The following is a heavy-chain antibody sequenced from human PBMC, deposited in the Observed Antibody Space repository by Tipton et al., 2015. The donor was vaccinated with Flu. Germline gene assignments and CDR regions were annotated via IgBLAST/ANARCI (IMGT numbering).Heavy chain of an antibody. CDR3: ARQHDYVWGSYRRDDY. V-gene: IGHV4-38-2*01. CDR2: IHRAGST. CDR1: GDSMGSRYF. J-gene: IGHJ4*02. D-gene: IGHD3-16*02. Sequence: LRLSCSVSGDSMGSRYFWGWIRQAPGKGLEWIANIHRAGSTYYNPSLKSRVTLSVDTSKNQFSLKLSSVTATDTAVYYCARQHDYVWGSYRRDDYWGQGTLVTVSS.